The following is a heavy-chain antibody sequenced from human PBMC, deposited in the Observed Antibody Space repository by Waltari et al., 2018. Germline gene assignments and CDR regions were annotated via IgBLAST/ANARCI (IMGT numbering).Heavy chain of an antibody. Sequence: QVQLVQSGAEVKKPGSSVKVSCKASGGTFSSYAISWVRQAPGQGLEWMGGIIPIFGTANYAQKFQGRVTITTDESTSTAYMELSSLRSEDTAVYYCATEIPWDSGSYGAAFDIWGQGTMVTVSS. J-gene: IGHJ3*02. V-gene: IGHV1-69*05. CDR2: IIPIFGTA. CDR1: GGTFSSYA. D-gene: IGHD1-26*01. CDR3: ATEIPWDSGSYGAAFDI.